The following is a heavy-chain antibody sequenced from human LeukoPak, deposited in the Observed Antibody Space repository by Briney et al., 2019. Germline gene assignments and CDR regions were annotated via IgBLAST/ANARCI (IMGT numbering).Heavy chain of an antibody. CDR1: GFSFSAYW. CDR3: ARFGYVAAVDV. V-gene: IGHV3-7*01. CDR2: INPAGSET. J-gene: IGHJ4*02. Sequence: GGSLRLSCAASGFSFSAYWMTWVRQAPGTGLEWVANINPAGSETYYVDPVKGRFSISRDNAKNLVYLQMNSLRAEDTAVNHCARFGYVAAVDVWGQGTPVTVSS. D-gene: IGHD2-15*01.